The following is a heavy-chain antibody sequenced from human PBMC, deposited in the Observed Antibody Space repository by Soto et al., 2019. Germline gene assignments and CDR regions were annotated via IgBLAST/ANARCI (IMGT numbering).Heavy chain of an antibody. D-gene: IGHD2-15*01. Sequence: SETLALTCTVSGGSISSSSYYWGWIRQPPGKGLEWIGSIYYSGSTYYNPSLKSRVTISVDNAKNSLYLQMNSLRAEDTAFYYCAKGPGGSRHNWYYFDYWGQGALVTVSS. J-gene: IGHJ4*02. CDR3: AKGPGGSRHNWYYFDY. V-gene: IGHV4-39*02. CDR1: GGSISSSSYY. CDR2: IYYSGST.